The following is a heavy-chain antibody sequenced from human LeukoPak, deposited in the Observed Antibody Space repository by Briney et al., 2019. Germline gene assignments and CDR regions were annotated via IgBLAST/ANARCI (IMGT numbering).Heavy chain of an antibody. CDR3: ATDGGSYCAGDCYPGDY. D-gene: IGHD2-21*02. V-gene: IGHV1-18*01. CDR1: GYTFTNNG. J-gene: IGHJ4*02. CDR2: ISTSNGNT. Sequence: ASVKVSCKASGYTFTNNGISWVRQAPGQGLEWMGWISTSNGNTNYADNFHGRLTLTTESSTSTAYMELKSLTSDDTAVYYCATDGGSYCAGDCYPGDYWGQGTLVTVSS.